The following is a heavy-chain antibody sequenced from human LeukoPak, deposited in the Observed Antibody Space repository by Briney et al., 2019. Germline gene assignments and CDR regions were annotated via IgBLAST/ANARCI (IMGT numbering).Heavy chain of an antibody. CDR2: IKQDGSEK. CDR3: AREWVGVGGKSRFDS. D-gene: IGHD1-26*01. V-gene: IGHV3-7*05. CDR1: RFTFSNFW. Sequence: SGGSLRLSCAASRFTFSNFWMTWVRQAPEKGLEWVANIKQDGSEKNYVDSVKGRFTISRDNAKNSLYMQMNSLRAEDTAVYYSAREWVGVGGKSRFDSWGQGTLVTVSS. J-gene: IGHJ4*02.